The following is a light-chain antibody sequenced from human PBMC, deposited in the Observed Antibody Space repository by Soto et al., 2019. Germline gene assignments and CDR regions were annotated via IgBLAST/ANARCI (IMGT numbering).Light chain of an antibody. CDR2: EVS. V-gene: IGLV2-8*01. Sequence: QSVLTQPPSASGSPGQSVTISCTGTSSDVGGYNYVSWYQLHPGKAPKLMIYEVSKRPSGVPDRFSGSKSGNTASLTVSGLQAEDEADYYCTSYAGSNNLGVFGGGTKVTVL. CDR3: TSYAGSNNLGV. J-gene: IGLJ2*01. CDR1: SSDVGGYNY.